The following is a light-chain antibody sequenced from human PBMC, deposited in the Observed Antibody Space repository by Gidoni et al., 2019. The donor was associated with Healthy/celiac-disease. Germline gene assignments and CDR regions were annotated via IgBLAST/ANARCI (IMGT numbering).Light chain of an antibody. J-gene: IGKJ2*02. Sequence: DIQMTQSPSSLSASVGDRVTITCRASQSISSYLNWYQQKPGKDPKLLIYAASSLQIGVPSRFSGSGSGTDFTLTISSLQPEDFATYYCQQSYSTPRTFGQXTKLEIK. CDR2: AAS. V-gene: IGKV1-39*01. CDR1: QSISSY. CDR3: QQSYSTPRT.